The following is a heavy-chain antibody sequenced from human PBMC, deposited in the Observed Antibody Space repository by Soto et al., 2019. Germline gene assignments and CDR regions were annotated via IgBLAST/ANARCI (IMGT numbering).Heavy chain of an antibody. Sequence: PLETLSLTCTVSGASISGYYWSWIRQPPGEGLEWIGYIYYSGSTSYNPSLKSRVTISLDMSKNQFSLKLSSVTAADTAVYYCARDWPGDIVVVPAADMGVLDVWGQGTTVTVSS. CDR1: GASISGYY. D-gene: IGHD2-2*01. CDR3: ARDWPGDIVVVPAADMGVLDV. CDR2: IYYSGST. J-gene: IGHJ6*02. V-gene: IGHV4-59*01.